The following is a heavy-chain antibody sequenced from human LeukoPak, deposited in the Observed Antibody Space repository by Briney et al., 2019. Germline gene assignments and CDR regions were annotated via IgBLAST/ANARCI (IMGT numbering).Heavy chain of an antibody. CDR2: IYYRGRT. CDR1: GRPISSYH. J-gene: IGHJ5*02. V-gene: IGHV4-59*07. D-gene: IGHD3-16*01. Sequence: PSDTLTLPCSVSGRPISSYHWSWLRQPPGKARVGIGYIYYRGRTNHNPSLKSRVTISVDTSKNQFSLKLSSVTAADSAVYYCARGGSVVNWFDPWVQGTLVSVSS. CDR3: ARGGSVVNWFDP.